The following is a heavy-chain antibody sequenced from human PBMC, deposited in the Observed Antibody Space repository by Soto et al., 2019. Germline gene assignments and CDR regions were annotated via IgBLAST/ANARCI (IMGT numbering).Heavy chain of an antibody. Sequence: GGSLRLSCAASGFTFSSYWMSWVRQAPGKGLEWVANIKQDGSEKYYVDSVKGRFTISRDNAKNSLYLQMNSLRAEDTAVYYCASGMANWNYDYWGQGTLVTVSS. D-gene: IGHD1-7*01. CDR3: ASGMANWNYDY. J-gene: IGHJ4*02. CDR1: GFTFSSYW. V-gene: IGHV3-7*01. CDR2: IKQDGSEK.